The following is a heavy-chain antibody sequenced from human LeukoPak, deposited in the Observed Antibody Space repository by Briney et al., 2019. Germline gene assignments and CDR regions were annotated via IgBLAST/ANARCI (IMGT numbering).Heavy chain of an antibody. J-gene: IGHJ4*02. Sequence: SVKVSCEASGGTFSSYAISWVRQAPGQGLEWMGGIIPIFGTANYAQKFQGRVTITADESTSTAYMELSSLRSEDTAVYYCAREKDSGSYYNYWGQGTLVTVSS. D-gene: IGHD1-26*01. CDR2: IIPIFGTA. V-gene: IGHV1-69*01. CDR1: GGTFSSYA. CDR3: AREKDSGSYYNY.